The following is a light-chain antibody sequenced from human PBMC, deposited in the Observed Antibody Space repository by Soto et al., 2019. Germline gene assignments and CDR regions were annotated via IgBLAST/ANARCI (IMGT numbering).Light chain of an antibody. J-gene: IGKJ1*01. Sequence: EIVMTQSPAILSLSPGDRATLSCRAGQSVSNNLARYQQKPGQTPRLVIYGASNRATGVPARFSGSGSGTDFTLTISSLQSEDFAVYYCLQYDDWHRTFGQGTKVDI. CDR2: GAS. CDR1: QSVSNN. V-gene: IGKV3-15*01. CDR3: LQYDDWHRT.